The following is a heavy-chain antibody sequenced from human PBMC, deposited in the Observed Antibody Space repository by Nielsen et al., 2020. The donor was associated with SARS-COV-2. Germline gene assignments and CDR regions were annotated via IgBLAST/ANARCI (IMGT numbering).Heavy chain of an antibody. Sequence: GESLKISCAASGFTFSSYAMHWVRQAPGQGLEWVAVISYDGSNKYYADSVKGRFNISRDNSKNTLYLQMNSLRAEDTAVYYCVAAADNAFDIWGQGTMVTVSS. D-gene: IGHD6-13*01. J-gene: IGHJ3*02. V-gene: IGHV3-30-3*01. CDR3: VAAADNAFDI. CDR2: ISYDGSNK. CDR1: GFTFSSYA.